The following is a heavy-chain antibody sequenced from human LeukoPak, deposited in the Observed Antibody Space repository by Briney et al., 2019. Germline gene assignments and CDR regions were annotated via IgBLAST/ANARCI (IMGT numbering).Heavy chain of an antibody. CDR3: ARAVAGRKLDC. CDR1: GFTFSSYS. CDR2: IYSDGST. J-gene: IGHJ4*02. Sequence: GGSLRLSCAASGFTFSSYSMTWVRQAPGKGLEWVSVIYSDGSTYYADSVKGRFTISRDNSKNMVNLQMNSLRADDTAVYFCARAVAGRKLDCWGQGTLVTVSS. D-gene: IGHD6-19*01. V-gene: IGHV3-66*01.